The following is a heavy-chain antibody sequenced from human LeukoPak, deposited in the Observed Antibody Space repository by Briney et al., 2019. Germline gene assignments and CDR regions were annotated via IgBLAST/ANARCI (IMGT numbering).Heavy chain of an antibody. CDR3: ATRPGGSTWHGVFDF. CDR1: GVSMRNHY. Sequence: SETLSLTCTVSGVSMRNHYWRWIRQPPGKGLEWIGYIYDSETTNYNPSLQSRVNMSLDPSKNQFSLKLSSVTAADAALYYCATRPGGSTWHGVFDFWSRGTLVTVSS. J-gene: IGHJ4*02. V-gene: IGHV4-59*11. D-gene: IGHD6-13*01. CDR2: IYDSETT.